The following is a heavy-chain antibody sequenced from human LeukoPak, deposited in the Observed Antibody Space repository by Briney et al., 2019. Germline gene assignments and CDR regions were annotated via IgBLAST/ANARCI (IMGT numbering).Heavy chain of an antibody. Sequence: ASVKVSCNASGYTFTSYYMHWVRQAPGQGLEWMGIINPSGGSTSYAQKFQGRVTMTRDTSTSTVYMELSSLRSEDTAVYYCARQLGYCSGGSCLEDYWGQGTLVTVSS. D-gene: IGHD2-15*01. CDR1: GYTFTSYY. V-gene: IGHV1-46*01. CDR3: ARQLGYCSGGSCLEDY. CDR2: INPSGGST. J-gene: IGHJ4*02.